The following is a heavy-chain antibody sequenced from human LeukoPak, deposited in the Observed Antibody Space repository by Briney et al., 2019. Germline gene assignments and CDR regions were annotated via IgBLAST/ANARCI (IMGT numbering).Heavy chain of an antibody. CDR3: ATDHCQTALPYWHYDMDV. CDR1: GFSFTSLY. Sequence: ASVKVSFDCSGFSFTSLYIHWVRQAPGQGLEWMGWINARSGDTKYAENFQGRVTMTRDTSMSTVYLELSSLTSDDTATYFCATDHCQTALPYWHYDMDVWGKGTTVAVSS. V-gene: IGHV1-2*02. CDR2: INARSGDT. D-gene: IGHD2-8*02. J-gene: IGHJ6*03.